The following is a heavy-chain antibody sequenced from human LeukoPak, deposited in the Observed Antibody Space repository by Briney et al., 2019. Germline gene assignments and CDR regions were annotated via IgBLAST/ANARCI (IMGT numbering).Heavy chain of an antibody. CDR3: ARLPDPRSLDYFDY. V-gene: IGHV1-69*01. J-gene: IGHJ4*02. Sequence: SVKVSCKASGGTFSSYAISWVRQAPGQGLEWMGGIIPIFGTANYAQKFQSRVTITADESTSTAYMELSSLRSEDTAVYYCARLPDPRSLDYFDYWGQGTLVTVSS. CDR1: GGTFSSYA. CDR2: IIPIFGTA.